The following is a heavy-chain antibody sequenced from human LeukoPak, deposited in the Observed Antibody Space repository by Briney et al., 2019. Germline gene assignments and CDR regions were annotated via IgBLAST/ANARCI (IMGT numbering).Heavy chain of an antibody. Sequence: PGGSLRFSCAATGFAFSSYTMSWVRQAPGKGLEWFSSISASGDSTYYADYVKGRFTLSRDNSKSTLYLQINSLRAEDTAIYFCAKTRTMIEFEYSSSSAFDSWGQGTLVTVSS. CDR2: ISASGDST. CDR3: AKTRTMIEFEYSSSSAFDS. D-gene: IGHD6-6*01. CDR1: GFAFSSYT. J-gene: IGHJ4*02. V-gene: IGHV3-23*01.